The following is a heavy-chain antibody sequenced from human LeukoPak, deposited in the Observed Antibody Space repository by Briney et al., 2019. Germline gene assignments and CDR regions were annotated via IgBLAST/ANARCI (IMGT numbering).Heavy chain of an antibody. CDR2: IYYSGST. J-gene: IGHJ3*02. V-gene: IGHV4-59*01. Sequence: SETLSLTCTASGGSISSYYWSWIRQPPGKGLEWIGYIYYSGSTNYNPSLKSRVTISVDTSKNQFSLKLSSVTAADTAVYYCARIPGSYFAFDIWGQGTMVTVSS. CDR3: ARIPGSYFAFDI. D-gene: IGHD1-26*01. CDR1: GGSISSYY.